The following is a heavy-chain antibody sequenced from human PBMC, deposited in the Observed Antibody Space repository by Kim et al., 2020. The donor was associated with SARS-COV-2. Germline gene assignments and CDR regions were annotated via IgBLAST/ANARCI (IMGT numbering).Heavy chain of an antibody. V-gene: IGHV3-11*06. D-gene: IGHD2-2*01. CDR3: ARGAVDIVVVPAIDY. Sequence: SVKGQFNISRCNAKNSLYMQMHSRRAEDTAVYYCARGAVDIVVVPAIDYWGQGTLVTVSS. J-gene: IGHJ4*02.